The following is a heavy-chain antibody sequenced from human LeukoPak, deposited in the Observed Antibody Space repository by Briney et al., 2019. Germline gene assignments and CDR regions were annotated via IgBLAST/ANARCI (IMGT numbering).Heavy chain of an antibody. CDR2: ISGSGGST. V-gene: IGHV3-23*01. CDR3: ARGLYYYDSSGYYYY. J-gene: IGHJ4*02. Sequence: QTGGSLRLSCAASGFTFSSYAMSWVRQAPGKGLEWVSAISGSGGSTYYADSVKGRFTISRDDSKNTLYLQMHSLRAEDTAVYYCARGLYYYDSSGYYYYWGQGTLVTVSS. D-gene: IGHD3-22*01. CDR1: GFTFSSYA.